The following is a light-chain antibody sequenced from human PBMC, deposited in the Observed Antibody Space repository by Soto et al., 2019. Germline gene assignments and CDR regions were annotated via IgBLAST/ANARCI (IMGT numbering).Light chain of an antibody. V-gene: IGLV2-14*01. CDR3: SSYPSSSLYV. Sequence: QSVLTQPASVSGSPGQSITISCTGTSSDVGGYNYVSWYQQHPGKAPKLMIYDVSNRPSGVSNRFSGSKSGNTASLTISGLQAEDEADYYCSSYPSSSLYVFGTGTKLTVL. CDR1: SSDVGGYNY. J-gene: IGLJ1*01. CDR2: DVS.